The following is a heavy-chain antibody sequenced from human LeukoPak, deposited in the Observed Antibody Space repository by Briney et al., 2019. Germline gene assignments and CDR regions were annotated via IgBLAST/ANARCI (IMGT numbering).Heavy chain of an antibody. D-gene: IGHD3-3*01. CDR2: IYYSGST. Sequence: SQTLSLTCTVSGGSISSGDYYWSWIRQPPGKGLEWIGYIYYSGSTYYNPSLKSRVTISVDTSKNQFSLKLGSVTTADTAVYYCARDRPYYDFWSGYGFDYWGQGTLVTVSS. V-gene: IGHV4-30-4*08. J-gene: IGHJ4*02. CDR1: GGSISSGDYY. CDR3: ARDRPYYDFWSGYGFDY.